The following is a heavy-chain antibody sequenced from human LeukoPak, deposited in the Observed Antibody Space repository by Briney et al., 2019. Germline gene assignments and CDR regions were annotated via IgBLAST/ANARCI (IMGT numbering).Heavy chain of an antibody. CDR2: IIPIYNTA. J-gene: IGHJ3*02. V-gene: IGHV1-69*13. CDR3: ARDTTITTDAFDM. Sequence: SVKVSCKASGGTFNTHGITWVRQAPGQGLEWLGGIIPIYNTAKYAQTFQGRVTITADESTSTAYMELSSLRSEDTAVYYCARDTTITTDAFDMWGQGTLVTVSP. D-gene: IGHD4-11*01. CDR1: GGTFNTHG.